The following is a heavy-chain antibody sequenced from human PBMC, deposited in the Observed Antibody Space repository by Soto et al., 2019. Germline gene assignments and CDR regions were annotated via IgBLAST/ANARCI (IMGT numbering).Heavy chain of an antibody. CDR2: IHHGAGT. Sequence: QVQLQESGPGQVKPSGTLSLTCAVSGGSISTTYWWSWVRQSPGKGLEWIGEIHHGAGTNYNPSLKSRLTIALDKSKNQLFLSLISVTVADTAVYYCARNDAYDLDGWGKGTTVTLSS. CDR3: ARNDAYDLDG. J-gene: IGHJ6*03. D-gene: IGHD3-16*01. V-gene: IGHV4-4*02. CDR1: GGSISTTYW.